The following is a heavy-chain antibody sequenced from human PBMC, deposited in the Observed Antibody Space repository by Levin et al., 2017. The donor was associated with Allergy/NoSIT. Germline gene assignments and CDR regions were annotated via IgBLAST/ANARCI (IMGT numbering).Heavy chain of an antibody. Sequence: PGGSLRLSCAASGFTFSSYSMNWVRQAPGKGLEWVSYISSSSRTIYYADSVKGRFTISRDNAKNSLYLQMNSLRAEDTAVYYCAKTAQGQWLVGGEDAFDIWGQGTMVTVSS. J-gene: IGHJ3*02. CDR1: GFTFSSYS. V-gene: IGHV3-48*04. CDR2: ISSSSRTI. CDR3: AKTAQGQWLVGGEDAFDI. D-gene: IGHD6-19*01.